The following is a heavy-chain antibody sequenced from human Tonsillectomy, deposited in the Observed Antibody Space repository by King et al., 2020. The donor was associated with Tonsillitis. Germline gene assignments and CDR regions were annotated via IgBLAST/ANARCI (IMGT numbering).Heavy chain of an antibody. CDR1: GGSISSSSYY. D-gene: IGHD3-10*01. V-gene: IGHV4-39*01. Sequence: LQLQESGPGLVKPSETLSLTCTVSGGSISSSSYYWGWIRQPPGKGLEWIGSIYYSGSTYYNPSLKSRVTISVDTSKNQFSLKLSSVTAADTAVYYCARQSITMVRGASMDYWGQGTLVTVSS. J-gene: IGHJ4*02. CDR3: ARQSITMVRGASMDY. CDR2: IYYSGST.